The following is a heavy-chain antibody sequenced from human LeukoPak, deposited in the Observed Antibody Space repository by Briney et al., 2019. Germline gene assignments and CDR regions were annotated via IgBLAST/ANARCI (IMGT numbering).Heavy chain of an antibody. CDR1: GFSFSSYA. CDR2: MSSSDDGR. D-gene: IGHD5-18*01. Sequence: PGGSLRLSCATSGFSFSSYAMSWVRQAPGKGLEWVSAMSSSDDGRYYAASVRGRFTISRDNAKNSLYLQMNSLRAEHTAVYYCARDSGRGYIYGYPDYWGQGTLVTVPS. CDR3: ARDSGRGYIYGYPDY. J-gene: IGHJ4*02. V-gene: IGHV3-23*01.